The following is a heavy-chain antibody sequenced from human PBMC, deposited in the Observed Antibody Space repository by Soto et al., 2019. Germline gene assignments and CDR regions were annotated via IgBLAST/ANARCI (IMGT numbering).Heavy chain of an antibody. CDR1: GFTFSSYA. J-gene: IGHJ3*02. CDR2: ISGSGGST. V-gene: IGHV3-23*01. CDR3: ARNTQTYYDFWSGYYDAFDI. D-gene: IGHD3-3*01. Sequence: QLGGSLRLSCAASGFTFSSYAMSWVRQAPGKGLEWVSAISGSGGSTYYADSVKGRFTISRDNSKNTLYLQMNSLRAEDTAVYYCARNTQTYYDFWSGYYDAFDIWGQGTMVTVSS.